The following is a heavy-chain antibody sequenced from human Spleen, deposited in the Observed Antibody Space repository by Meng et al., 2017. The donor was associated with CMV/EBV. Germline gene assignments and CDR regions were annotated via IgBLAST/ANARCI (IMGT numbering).Heavy chain of an antibody. D-gene: IGHD5-24*01. CDR1: GFTFSGRC. CDR2: SENKDTGCIT. CDR3: MKGCDGVDIYAFDV. Sequence: GFTFSGRCHDWSRRGQGTGKGWVGSSENKDTGCITECAASMRGSITLSRDDSKNSLYLQMTSLKAEDTAVYCCMKGCDGVDIYAFDVWGQGTMVTVSS. J-gene: IGHJ3*01. V-gene: IGHV3-72*01.